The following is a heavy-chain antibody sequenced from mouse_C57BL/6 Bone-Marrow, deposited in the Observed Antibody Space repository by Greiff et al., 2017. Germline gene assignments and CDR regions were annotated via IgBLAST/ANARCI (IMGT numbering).Heavy chain of an antibody. V-gene: IGHV1-69*01. Sequence: QVQLQQPGAELVMPGASVKLSCKASSYTFTSYWMHWVKQRPGQGLEWIGEIDPSDSYTNYNQKFKGKSTLTVDKSSSTAYMQLSSLTSEDSAVYYCARSGGYYRFAYWGQGTLVTVSA. CDR1: SYTFTSYW. CDR2: IDPSDSYT. D-gene: IGHD2-3*01. J-gene: IGHJ3*01. CDR3: ARSGGYYRFAY.